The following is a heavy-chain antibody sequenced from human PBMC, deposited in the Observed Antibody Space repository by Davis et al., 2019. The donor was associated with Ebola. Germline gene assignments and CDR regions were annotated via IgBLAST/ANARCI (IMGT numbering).Heavy chain of an antibody. CDR1: GGTFSSYA. Sequence: SVKVSCKASGGTFSSYAISWVRQAPGQGLEWMGGIIPIFGTANYAQKFQGRVTITADESTSTAYMELSSLRSEDTAVYYCARDGALGYCSSTSCSRYYYGMDVWGQGTTVTVSS. V-gene: IGHV1-69*13. D-gene: IGHD2-2*01. CDR3: ARDGALGYCSSTSCSRYYYGMDV. CDR2: IIPIFGTA. J-gene: IGHJ6*02.